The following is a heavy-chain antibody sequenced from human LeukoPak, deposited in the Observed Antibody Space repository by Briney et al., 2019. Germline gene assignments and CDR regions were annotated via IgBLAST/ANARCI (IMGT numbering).Heavy chain of an antibody. Sequence: ASVKVSCKASGGTFSSYAISWVRQAPGQGLEWMGRIIPIFGTANYAQKFQGRVTITTDESTSTAYMELSSLRSEDTAVYYCARDQYSSSSDYWGQGTLVAVSS. CDR2: IIPIFGTA. J-gene: IGHJ4*02. CDR1: GGTFSSYA. CDR3: ARDQYSSSSDY. D-gene: IGHD6-6*01. V-gene: IGHV1-69*05.